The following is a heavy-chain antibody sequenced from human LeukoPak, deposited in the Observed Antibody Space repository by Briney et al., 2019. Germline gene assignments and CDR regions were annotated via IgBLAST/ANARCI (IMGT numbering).Heavy chain of an antibody. CDR2: INRDGPT. D-gene: IGHD2-2*01. CDR1: GFTVSNNY. CDR3: GRGGYDMYD. Sequence: GGSLRLSCAASGFTVSNNYMSWVRQAPGKGLEWVSTINRDGPTFYADSVKGRFTISRDNSRNTLYLQTNSLRAGDTAVYYCGRGGYDMYDWGQGTTVSVSS. J-gene: IGHJ6*02. V-gene: IGHV3-66*01.